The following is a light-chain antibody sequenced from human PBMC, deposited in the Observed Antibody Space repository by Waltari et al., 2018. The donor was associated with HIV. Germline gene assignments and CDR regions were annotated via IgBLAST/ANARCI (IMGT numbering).Light chain of an antibody. Sequence: QSALTQPASVSGSPGQSFTISCTASSNDVSGYDYFLWYQTHPGKAPKLMTHEVNSRASGVSNRFSGSKSGYMASLTISGLQPADESVYFCSSYTRSRGHVIGTETTVTVL. CDR3: SSYTRSRGHV. V-gene: IGLV2-14*01. J-gene: IGLJ1*01. CDR1: SNDVSGYDY. CDR2: EVN.